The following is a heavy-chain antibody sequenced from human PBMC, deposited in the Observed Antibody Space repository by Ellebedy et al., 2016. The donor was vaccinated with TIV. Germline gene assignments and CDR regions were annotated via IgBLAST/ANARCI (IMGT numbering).Heavy chain of an antibody. J-gene: IGHJ4*02. D-gene: IGHD3-22*01. V-gene: IGHV3-7*01. CDR3: ARDTYYDSSGQLGY. CDR2: INQDGSAK. CDR1: GFTFSRNW. Sequence: PGGSLRLSCAASGFTFSRNWMSWVRQAPGKGLEWVANINQDGSAKYYVDSVKGRFTISRDNAKNSLYLQMNSLRDEDTAVYYCARDTYYDSSGQLGYWGQGTLVTVSS.